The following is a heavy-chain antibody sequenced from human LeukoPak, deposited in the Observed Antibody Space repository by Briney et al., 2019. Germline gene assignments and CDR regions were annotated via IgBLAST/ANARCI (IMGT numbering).Heavy chain of an antibody. CDR3: ARDRTYSSSWYYFDY. D-gene: IGHD6-13*01. CDR2: IYYSGST. Sequence: SETLSLTCTVSGGSISSGGYYWSWIRQHPGKGLEWIGYIYYSGSTYYNPSLKSPVTISVDTSKNQFSLKLSSVTAADTAVYYCARDRTYSSSWYYFDYWGQGTLVTVSS. V-gene: IGHV4-31*01. CDR1: GGSISSGGYY. J-gene: IGHJ4*02.